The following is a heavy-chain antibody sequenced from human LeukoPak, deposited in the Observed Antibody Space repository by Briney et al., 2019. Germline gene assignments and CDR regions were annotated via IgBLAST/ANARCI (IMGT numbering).Heavy chain of an antibody. CDR3: ARGRGDYGGNTGFDY. J-gene: IGHJ4*02. CDR2: IIPIFGTA. Sequence: SVKVSSKASGGTFSSYAISWVRQAPGQGLEWMGGIIPIFGTANYAQKFQGRVTITTDESTSTAYMELGSLRSEVTAVYYCARGRGDYGGNTGFDYWGQGTLVTVSS. CDR1: GGTFSSYA. D-gene: IGHD4-23*01. V-gene: IGHV1-69*05.